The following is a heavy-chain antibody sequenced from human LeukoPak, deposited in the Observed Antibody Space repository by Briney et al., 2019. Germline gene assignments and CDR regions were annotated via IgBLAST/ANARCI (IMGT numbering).Heavy chain of an antibody. Sequence: GGSLRLSCAASGFTFSNYWMGWVRQAAGKGLEWVANIKHDGSEKKYVDSVKGRFTISRDNARNSLYLQMNSLRAEDTAVYYCARDFEQQLALGDAFDIWGQGTMVTVSS. CDR1: GFTFSNYW. CDR2: IKHDGSEK. J-gene: IGHJ3*02. D-gene: IGHD6-13*01. CDR3: ARDFEQQLALGDAFDI. V-gene: IGHV3-7*01.